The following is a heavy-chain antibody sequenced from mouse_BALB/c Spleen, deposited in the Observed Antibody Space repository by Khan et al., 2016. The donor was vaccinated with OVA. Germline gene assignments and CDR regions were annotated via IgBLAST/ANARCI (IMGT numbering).Heavy chain of an antibody. CDR3: ARYDYDYDGAFAY. CDR1: GDSITSGY. J-gene: IGHJ3*01. CDR2: ISYSGST. V-gene: IGHV3-8*02. D-gene: IGHD2-4*01. Sequence: VQLQQSGPSLVKPSQTLSLTCSVTGDSITSGYWNWIRKFPGNKLEYMGYISYSGSTYYNPSPKSRISITRDTSKNQYYLQLNSVTTEDTATYYCARYDYDYDGAFAYWGQGTLVTVSA.